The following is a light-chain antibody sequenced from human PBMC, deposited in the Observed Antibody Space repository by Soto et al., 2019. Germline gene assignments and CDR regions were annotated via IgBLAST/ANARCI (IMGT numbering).Light chain of an antibody. CDR2: DVS. CDR1: SSDVGGYNY. CDR3: SSYTSSSTPVV. J-gene: IGLJ2*01. V-gene: IGLV2-14*01. Sequence: QSALTQPASVSGSPGQSITISCTGTSSDVGGYNYVSWYQQHPGKAPKLMIYDVSNRPSGVSKRFSGSKSGNTASLTISGLQAEDEADYYCSSYTSSSTPVVFGGGTQVTVL.